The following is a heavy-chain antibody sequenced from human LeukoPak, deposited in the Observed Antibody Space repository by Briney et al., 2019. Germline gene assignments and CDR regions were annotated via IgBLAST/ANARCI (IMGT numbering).Heavy chain of an antibody. CDR1: GYTFTGYY. V-gene: IGHV1-2*02. CDR3: ARARFVVVPPAPYYYYYMDV. Sequence: VASVKVSCKASGYTFTGYYMHWVRQPPGQGREWMGWISPNSGGTNYVQKFQGRVTMTRDTSISTAYMELSRLRSDDTAVYYCARARFVVVPPAPYYYYYMDVWGKGTTVTVSS. J-gene: IGHJ6*03. CDR2: ISPNSGGT. D-gene: IGHD2-2*01.